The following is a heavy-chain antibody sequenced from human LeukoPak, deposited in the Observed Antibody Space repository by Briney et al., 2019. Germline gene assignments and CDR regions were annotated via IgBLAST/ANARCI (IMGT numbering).Heavy chain of an antibody. CDR3: ARGPPIDYLEAVVYGMDV. Sequence: GSLRLSCAASGFTFSSYAMSWIRQPPGKGLEWIGEINHSGSTNYNPSLKSRVTISVDTSKNQFSLKLSSVTAADTAVYYCARGPPIDYLEAVVYGMDVWGQGTTVTVSS. J-gene: IGHJ6*02. CDR2: INHSGST. D-gene: IGHD2-21*01. CDR1: GFTFSSYA. V-gene: IGHV4-34*01.